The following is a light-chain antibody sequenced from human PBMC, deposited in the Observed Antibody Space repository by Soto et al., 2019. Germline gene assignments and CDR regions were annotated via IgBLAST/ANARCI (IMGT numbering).Light chain of an antibody. CDR1: QSISSW. CDR3: QQYNSYSPCT. Sequence: DIQMTHAPSTLSASVGDRVTITCRASQSISSWLAWYQQKPGKAPKLLIYKASSLESWVPSRFSGSGYGTEFTLTISSLQHDDFATYYCQQYNSYSPCTFGQGTKVDIK. V-gene: IGKV1-5*03. CDR2: KAS. J-gene: IGKJ1*01.